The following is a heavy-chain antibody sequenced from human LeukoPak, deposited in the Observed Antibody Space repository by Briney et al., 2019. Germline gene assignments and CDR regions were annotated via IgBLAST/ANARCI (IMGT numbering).Heavy chain of an antibody. J-gene: IGHJ4*02. CDR2: ISAYNGNT. D-gene: IGHD2-8*01. Sequence: ASVKVSCKASGYTFTSYGITWVRQAPGQGLEWMGWISAYNGNTNYAQKLQGRVTMTTDTSTSTTYMELRSLRSDDTAVYYCARDPRYCTNGVCYIDYWGQGTLVTVSS. CDR1: GYTFTSYG. V-gene: IGHV1-18*01. CDR3: ARDPRYCTNGVCYIDY.